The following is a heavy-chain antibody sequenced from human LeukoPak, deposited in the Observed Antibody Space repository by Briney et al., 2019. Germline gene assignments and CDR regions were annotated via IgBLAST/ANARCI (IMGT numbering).Heavy chain of an antibody. Sequence: SETLSLTCAVSGGSISSSNWWSWVRQPPGKGLEWIGEIYHSGSTNYNPSLKSRVTISVDKSKNQFSLKLSSVTAADTAVYYCARVLSSPPGVPAAMEYYFDYWGQGTLVTVSS. V-gene: IGHV4-4*02. CDR3: ARVLSSPPGVPAAMEYYFDY. J-gene: IGHJ4*02. D-gene: IGHD2-2*01. CDR1: GGSISSSNW. CDR2: IYHSGST.